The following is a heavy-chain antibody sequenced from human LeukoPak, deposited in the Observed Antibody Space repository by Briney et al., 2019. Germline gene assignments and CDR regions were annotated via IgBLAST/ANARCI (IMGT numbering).Heavy chain of an antibody. CDR3: ANRYPDV. V-gene: IGHV3-23*01. CDR2: ISGSGGST. D-gene: IGHD3-16*02. Sequence: ETLSLTCAVSGGSISSGGYSWSWIRQPPGKGLEWVSAISGSGGSTYYADSVKGRFTISRDNSKNTLYLQMNSLRAEDTAVYYCANRYPDVWGQGTTVTVSS. CDR1: GGSISSGGYS. J-gene: IGHJ6*02.